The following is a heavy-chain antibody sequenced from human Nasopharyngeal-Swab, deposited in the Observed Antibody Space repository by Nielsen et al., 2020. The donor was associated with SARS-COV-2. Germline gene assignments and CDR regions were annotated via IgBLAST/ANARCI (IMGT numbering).Heavy chain of an antibody. D-gene: IGHD5-12*01. V-gene: IGHV3-21*01. Sequence: GESLKISCAASGFTFSSYSMNWVRQAPGKGLEWVSSISSSSSYIYYADSVKGRFTIFRDNAKKSLCLQMNSLRAEDTAVYYCARVSGYSGYDAFDIWGQGTMVTVSS. CDR2: ISSSSSYI. CDR1: GFTFSSYS. CDR3: ARVSGYSGYDAFDI. J-gene: IGHJ3*02.